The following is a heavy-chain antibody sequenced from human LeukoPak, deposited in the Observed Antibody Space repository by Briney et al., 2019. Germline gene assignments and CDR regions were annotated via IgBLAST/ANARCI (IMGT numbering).Heavy chain of an antibody. Sequence: SETLSLTCAVYGGSFSGYYWSWIRQPPGKGLEWIGEINHSGSTNYNPSLKSRVTISVDTSKNQFSLKLSSVTAADTAVYHCARVHRRITIFGVAPFDYWGQGTLVTVSS. D-gene: IGHD3-3*01. J-gene: IGHJ4*02. V-gene: IGHV4-34*01. CDR1: GGSFSGYY. CDR2: INHSGST. CDR3: ARVHRRITIFGVAPFDY.